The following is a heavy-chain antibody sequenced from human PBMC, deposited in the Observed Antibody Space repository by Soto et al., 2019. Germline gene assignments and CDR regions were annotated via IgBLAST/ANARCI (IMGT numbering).Heavy chain of an antibody. J-gene: IGHJ4*02. Sequence: QVQLQESGPGLVKPSQTLSLTCTVSCASISSGHYYWSWIRQPPGKVLEWIGHIYNSGSTYNNPCINSRVFISLDTSKNQFSLNLRSVTAAYTAVYYCAVGLDGDKVDSCGQGTLVTLSS. V-gene: IGHV4-30-4*01. CDR2: IYNSGST. CDR1: CASISSGHYY. CDR3: AVGLDGDKVDS. D-gene: IGHD6-19*01.